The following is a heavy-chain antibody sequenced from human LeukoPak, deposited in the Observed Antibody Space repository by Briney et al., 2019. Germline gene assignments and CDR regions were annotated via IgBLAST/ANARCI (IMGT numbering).Heavy chain of an antibody. J-gene: IGHJ4*02. Sequence: GGSLRLSCAASRFTFSSHSMNWVRQAPGKGLEWLSYISRSASTINYADSVKGRFTISRDNAKNSLYLQMNSLRAEDAAVYYCARAFGVAAADPFDSWGQGTLVTVSS. CDR3: ARAFGVAAADPFDS. V-gene: IGHV3-48*04. CDR1: RFTFSSHS. CDR2: ISRSASTI. D-gene: IGHD6-13*01.